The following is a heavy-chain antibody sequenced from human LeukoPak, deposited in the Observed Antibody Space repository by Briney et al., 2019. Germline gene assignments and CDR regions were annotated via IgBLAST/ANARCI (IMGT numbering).Heavy chain of an antibody. J-gene: IGHJ4*02. Sequence: GGSLRLSCAASGFTFSSYSMNWVRQAPGKGLEWVSSISSSSSYIYYADSVKGRFTISRDNAKNSLYLQMNSLRAEDTAVYYCARDFGSGRHEVDYWGQGTLVTVSS. CDR3: ARDFGSGRHEVDY. CDR2: ISSSSSYI. V-gene: IGHV3-21*01. D-gene: IGHD3-10*01. CDR1: GFTFSSYS.